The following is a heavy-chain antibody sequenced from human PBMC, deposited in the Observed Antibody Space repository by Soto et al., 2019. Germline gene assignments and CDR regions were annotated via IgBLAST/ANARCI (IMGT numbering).Heavy chain of an antibody. J-gene: IGHJ3*02. D-gene: IGHD6-13*01. CDR1: RFSFSSYA. CDR2: TSGGGYDT. CDR3: AKEIAGIGKGVYDI. Sequence: QLLESGRDLVRPGGSLRLSCAASRFSFSSYAMSWVRQAPGKGPEWVAATSGGGYDTFYADSVKGRFTISRDNSKNMLYLRMNSLRAEDTAVYFCAKEIAGIGKGVYDIWGQGTMVTVSS. V-gene: IGHV3-23*01.